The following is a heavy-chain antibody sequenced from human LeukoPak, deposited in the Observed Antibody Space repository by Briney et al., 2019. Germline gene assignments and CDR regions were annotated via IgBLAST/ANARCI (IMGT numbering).Heavy chain of an antibody. CDR3: ARGDRLVYYYYMDV. CDR2: IYSGGST. D-gene: IGHD6-19*01. Sequence: GGSLRLSCAASGFTVSSNYMSWVRQAPGKGLEWVSIIYSGGSTFYADSVKGRFTISRDNSKNTLYLQMNSLRAEDTAMYYCARGDRLVYYYYMDVWGKGTTVTISS. J-gene: IGHJ6*03. V-gene: IGHV3-53*01. CDR1: GFTVSSNY.